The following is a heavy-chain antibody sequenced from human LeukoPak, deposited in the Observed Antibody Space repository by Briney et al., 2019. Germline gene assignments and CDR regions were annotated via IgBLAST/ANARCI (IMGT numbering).Heavy chain of an antibody. Sequence: PGGSLRLSCAATGFTFSNVWMSWVRQAPGKGLEWVGRIESTTSGGTTDYAAPVKGRFSISRDDSKNMLYLQMNSLKTEDTAVYHCATYNRKDAFDFWGRGTMVTVSS. CDR1: GFTFSNVW. D-gene: IGHD1-1*01. CDR3: ATYNRKDAFDF. CDR2: IESTTSGGTT. J-gene: IGHJ3*01. V-gene: IGHV3-15*04.